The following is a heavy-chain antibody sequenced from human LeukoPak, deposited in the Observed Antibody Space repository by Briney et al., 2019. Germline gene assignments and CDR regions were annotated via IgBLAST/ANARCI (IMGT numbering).Heavy chain of an antibody. CDR2: IIPLFGTT. D-gene: IGHD5-18*01. CDR3: ARVVDTAMETFDY. Sequence: ASVKVSCKASGGPFSSYAFTWVRQAPGQGLEWMGGIIPLFGTTNYAQKFQGRVTITADGSTNTAYMELSSLTSEDTAVYYCARVVDTAMETFDYWGQGTLVTVSS. J-gene: IGHJ4*02. CDR1: GGPFSSYA. V-gene: IGHV1-69*13.